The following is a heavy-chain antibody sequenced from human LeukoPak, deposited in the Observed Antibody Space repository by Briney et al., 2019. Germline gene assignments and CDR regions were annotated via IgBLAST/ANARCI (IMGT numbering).Heavy chain of an antibody. D-gene: IGHD3-22*01. J-gene: IGHJ3*02. V-gene: IGHV3-23*01. CDR3: AKDRDSSGYLRGAFDI. Sequence: PGGSLRLSCAASDFSFITYAMSWVRQAPGKGLEWVSTISGGGDATYYADSVKGRFTISRDNSKNTLYLQMNSLRAEDTAVYYCAKDRDSSGYLRGAFDIWGQGTMVTVSS. CDR1: DFSFITYA. CDR2: ISGGGDAT.